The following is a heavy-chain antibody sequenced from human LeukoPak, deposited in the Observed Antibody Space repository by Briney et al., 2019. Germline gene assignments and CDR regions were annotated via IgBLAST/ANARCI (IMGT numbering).Heavy chain of an antibody. CDR1: GGSISSGGYS. D-gene: IGHD1-1*01. V-gene: IGHV4-30-2*01. CDR3: ARGHTTTNDAFDI. Sequence: SVTLSLTCAVSGGSISSGGYSWSWIWQPPGKGLEWIGYMYHSGSTYYNPSLKSRVTISVDRSKNQFSLKLSSVTAADTAVYYCARGHTTTNDAFDIWGQGTMVTVSS. J-gene: IGHJ3*02. CDR2: MYHSGST.